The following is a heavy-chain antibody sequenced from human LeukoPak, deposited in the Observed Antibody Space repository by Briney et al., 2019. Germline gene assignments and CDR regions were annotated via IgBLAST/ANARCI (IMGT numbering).Heavy chain of an antibody. CDR3: AREPYGITFGGVIDIYYYYYYMDV. Sequence: GASVKVSCKASGYTFTSYAMNWVRQAPGQGLEWMGWINTNTGNPTYAQGFTGRFVFSLDTSVSTAYLQISSLKAEDTAVYYCAREPYGITFGGVIDIYYYYYYMDVWGKGTTVTVSS. CDR1: GYTFTSYA. D-gene: IGHD3-16*02. J-gene: IGHJ6*03. CDR2: INTNTGNP. V-gene: IGHV7-4-1*02.